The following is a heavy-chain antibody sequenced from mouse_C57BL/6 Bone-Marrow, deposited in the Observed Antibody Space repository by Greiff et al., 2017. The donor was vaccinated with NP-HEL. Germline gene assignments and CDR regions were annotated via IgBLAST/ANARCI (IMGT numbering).Heavy chain of an antibody. CDR2: IHPSDSDT. V-gene: IGHV1-74*01. CDR3: AIYMDLGLPYYFDY. J-gene: IGHJ2*01. Sequence: QVQLQQPGAELVKPGASVKVSCKASGYTFTSYWMHWVKQRPGQGLEWIGRIHPSDSDTNYNQKFKGKATLTVDKSSSTAYMQLSILTSEDSAVYYCAIYMDLGLPYYFDYWGQGTTLTVSS. D-gene: IGHD4-1*01. CDR1: GYTFTSYW.